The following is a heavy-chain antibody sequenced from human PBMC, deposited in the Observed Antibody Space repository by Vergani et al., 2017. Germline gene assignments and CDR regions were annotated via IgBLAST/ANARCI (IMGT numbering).Heavy chain of an antibody. CDR2: MNGDGDTI. J-gene: IGHJ5*02. CDR3: ARARVFRFGVVWENLFDP. CDR1: GFTFNEYW. Sequence: EVELVESGGGFVQPGGSLRLSCVASGFTFNEYWMHWARQVPGKGLVWVSGMNGDGDTISYADSVKGRFTISRDNAKNTLFLQMNSRRAEDTAVYYCARARVFRFGVVWENLFDPWGQGTLVTVAS. V-gene: IGHV3-74*01. D-gene: IGHD3-3*01.